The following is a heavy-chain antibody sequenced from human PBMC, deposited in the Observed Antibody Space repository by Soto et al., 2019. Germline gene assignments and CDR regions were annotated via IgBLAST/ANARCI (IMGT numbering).Heavy chain of an antibody. CDR2: ISGSGGST. Sequence: GSLRLSCAASVFTFSSYAMSWVRQAPGKGLEWVSAISGSGGSTYYADSVKGRFTISRDNSKNTLYLQMNSLRAEDTAVYYCAKEPRRWFGELYYYGMDVWGQGTTVTVSS. CDR1: VFTFSSYA. V-gene: IGHV3-23*01. CDR3: AKEPRRWFGELYYYGMDV. D-gene: IGHD3-10*01. J-gene: IGHJ6*02.